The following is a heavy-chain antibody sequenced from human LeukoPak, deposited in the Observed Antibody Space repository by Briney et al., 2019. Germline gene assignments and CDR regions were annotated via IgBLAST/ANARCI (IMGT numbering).Heavy chain of an antibody. CDR2: INAGNGNT. J-gene: IGHJ4*02. Sequence: ASVKVSCKASGYTFTSYAMHWVRQAPGQRLEWMGWINAGNGNTKYSQELQGRVTMTTDTSTSTAYMELRSLRSDDTAVYYCARSARPYSSSWYEYWGQGTLVTVSS. CDR3: ARSARPYSSSWYEY. D-gene: IGHD6-13*01. CDR1: GYTFTSYA. V-gene: IGHV1-3*01.